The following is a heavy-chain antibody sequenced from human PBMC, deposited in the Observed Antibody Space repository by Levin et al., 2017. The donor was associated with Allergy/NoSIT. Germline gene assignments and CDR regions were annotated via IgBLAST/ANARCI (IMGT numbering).Heavy chain of an antibody. J-gene: IGHJ3*01. CDR1: GFIFEDYA. V-gene: IGHV3-9*01. D-gene: IGHD3-22*01. CDR2: ISWNSGSI. Sequence: GGSLRLSCAASGFIFEDYAMHWVRQVPGKGLEWVSGISWNSGSICYADSVKGRFTISRDNAKNSLYLQMNSLRAGDTALYYCAKDRLTTLTTTGAFDFWGQGTMVTVSS. CDR3: AKDRLTTLTTTGAFDF.